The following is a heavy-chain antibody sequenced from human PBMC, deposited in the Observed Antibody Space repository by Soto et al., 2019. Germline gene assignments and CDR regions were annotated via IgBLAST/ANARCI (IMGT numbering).Heavy chain of an antibody. CDR3: ASQVDYDILTGSLDY. D-gene: IGHD3-9*01. CDR1: GFTFSDYY. V-gene: IGHV3-11*04. CDR2: ISSSGSTI. J-gene: IGHJ4*02. Sequence: GGSLRLSCAASGFTFSDYYMSWIRQAPGKGLEWVSYISSSGSTIYYADSVKGRFTISRDNAKNSLYLQMNSLRAEDTAVYYCASQVDYDILTGSLDYWGQGTLVTVSS.